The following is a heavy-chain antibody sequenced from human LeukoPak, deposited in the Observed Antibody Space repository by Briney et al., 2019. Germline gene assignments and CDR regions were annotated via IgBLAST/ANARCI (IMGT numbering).Heavy chain of an antibody. CDR3: AREVTGILHLFDY. Sequence: PSETLSLTCTVSGGSISSGSYYWSWIRQPAGKGLEWIGRIYTSGSTNYNPSLKSRVTISVDTSKNQFSLKLSSVTAADTAVYYCAREVTGILHLFDYWGQGTLVTVSS. J-gene: IGHJ4*02. D-gene: IGHD1-20*01. CDR1: GGSISSGSYY. CDR2: IYTSGST. V-gene: IGHV4-61*02.